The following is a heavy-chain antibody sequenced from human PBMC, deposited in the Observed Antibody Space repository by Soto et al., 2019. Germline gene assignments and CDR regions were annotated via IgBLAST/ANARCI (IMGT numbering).Heavy chain of an antibody. V-gene: IGHV3-30-3*01. CDR2: ISDDSSNE. D-gene: IGHD2-2*02. J-gene: IGHJ4*02. Sequence: QVQLVDSGGGVVRPGASLTLSCAASGFTFHTYALHWVRQAPGKGLEWVAVISDDSSNEYFADSVRGRFTISRDNSMNTLSLRLNSLRADETAVYYCARGLRFCDDPNTCYPQFDYWGQGTQVTVSS. CDR3: ARGLRFCDDPNTCYPQFDY. CDR1: GFTFHTYA.